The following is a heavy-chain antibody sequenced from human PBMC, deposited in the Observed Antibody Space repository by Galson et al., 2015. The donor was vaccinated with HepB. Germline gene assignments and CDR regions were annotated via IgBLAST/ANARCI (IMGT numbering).Heavy chain of an antibody. CDR2: VTGSGDST. J-gene: IGHJ6*02. D-gene: IGHD3-22*01. CDR3: AKGITTSWGLKYYGMDA. V-gene: IGHV3-23*01. Sequence: SVKLSCKASGDTFINYAMIWVRQAPGKGLEWVSTVTGSGDSTYYADSVKGRFTISRDNSKNTLYLQMNSLRVEDTAVYYCAKGITTSWGLKYYGMDAWGQGTTVTVS. CDR1: GDTFINYA.